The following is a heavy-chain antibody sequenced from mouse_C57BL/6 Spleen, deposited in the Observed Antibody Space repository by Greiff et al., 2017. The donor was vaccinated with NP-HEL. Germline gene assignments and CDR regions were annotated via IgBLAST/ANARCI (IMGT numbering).Heavy chain of an antibody. CDR2: ILPGSGST. CDR1: GYTFTGYW. Sequence: QVQLKESGAELMKPGASVKLSCKATGYTFTGYWIEWVKQRPGHGLEWIGEILPGSGSTNYNEKFKGKATFTADTSSNTAYLQLSSLTTEDSAIYYCARSGYYDYEGYWYCDVWGTGTTVTVSS. V-gene: IGHV1-9*01. D-gene: IGHD2-4*01. J-gene: IGHJ1*03. CDR3: ARSGYYDYEGYWYCDV.